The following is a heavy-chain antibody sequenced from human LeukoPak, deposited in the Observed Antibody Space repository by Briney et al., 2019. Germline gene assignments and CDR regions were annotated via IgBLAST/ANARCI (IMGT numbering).Heavy chain of an antibody. CDR2: IYYSGST. CDR3: ARHSPVGIYYFDY. V-gene: IGHV4-39*01. Sequence: SETLSLTCTVSGGSISSSSYYWGWIRQPPGRGLEWIGSIYYSGSTYYNPSLKSRVTISVDTSKNQFSLRLSSVTAADTAVYYCARHSPVGIYYFDYWGQGTLVTVSS. J-gene: IGHJ4*02. D-gene: IGHD1-26*01. CDR1: GGSISSSSYY.